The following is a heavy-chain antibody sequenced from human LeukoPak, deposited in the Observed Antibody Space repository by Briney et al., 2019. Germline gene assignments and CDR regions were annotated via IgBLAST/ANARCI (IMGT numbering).Heavy chain of an antibody. J-gene: IGHJ4*02. Sequence: GGSLRLSCAASGFTFSSYGMHWVRQAPGKGLEWVAFIRYDGSNKYYADSVKGRFTISRDNAKNSLYLQMNSLRAEDTAVYYCARDTPPYCSGGSCYFDYWGQGTLVTVSS. V-gene: IGHV3-30*02. CDR3: ARDTPPYCSGGSCYFDY. CDR1: GFTFSSYG. D-gene: IGHD2-15*01. CDR2: IRYDGSNK.